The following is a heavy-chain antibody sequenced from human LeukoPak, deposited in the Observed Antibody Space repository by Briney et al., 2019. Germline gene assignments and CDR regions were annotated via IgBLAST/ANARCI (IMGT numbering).Heavy chain of an antibody. Sequence: SETLSLTCTVSGGSISSSSYYWGWIRQPPGKGLEWIGSIYYSGSTYYNPSLKSRVTISVDTSKNQFSLKLSSVTAADTAVYYCARGRRRQYSGYDYLDYWGQGTLVTFSS. CDR3: ARGRRRQYSGYDYLDY. V-gene: IGHV4-39*07. J-gene: IGHJ4*02. CDR1: GGSISSSSYY. CDR2: IYYSGST. D-gene: IGHD5-12*01.